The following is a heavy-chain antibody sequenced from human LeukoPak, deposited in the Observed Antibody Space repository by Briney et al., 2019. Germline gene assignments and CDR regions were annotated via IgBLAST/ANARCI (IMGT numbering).Heavy chain of an antibody. CDR2: IYSSGST. CDR1: GGSISSGSYY. Sequence: SETLSFTCTVSGGSISSGSYYWSWIRQPAGKGLEWIGRIYSSGSTNYNPSLKSRVTISVDTSKNQLSLKLTSVTAADTAVYYCARDSNDFWSGYFDYWGQGTLVTVSS. J-gene: IGHJ4*02. CDR3: ARDSNDFWSGYFDY. V-gene: IGHV4-61*02. D-gene: IGHD3-3*01.